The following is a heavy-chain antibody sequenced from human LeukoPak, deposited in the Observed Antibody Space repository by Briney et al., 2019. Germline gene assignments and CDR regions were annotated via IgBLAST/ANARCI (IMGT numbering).Heavy chain of an antibody. V-gene: IGHV5-51*01. Sequence: GESLRISCKGSGSSFSSYWIGWVRPMPGKGVEWMGIIYPGDSDTRYSPSLQGQVTISVDTSIGTAYLQWSSLKASDTAIYYCARQNDFRLDYWGQGTLVTVSS. CDR1: GSSFSSYW. CDR2: IYPGDSDT. D-gene: IGHD3-3*01. CDR3: ARQNDFRLDY. J-gene: IGHJ4*02.